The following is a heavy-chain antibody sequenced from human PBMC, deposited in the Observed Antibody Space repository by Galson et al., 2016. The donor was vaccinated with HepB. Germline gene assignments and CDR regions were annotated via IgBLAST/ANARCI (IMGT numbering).Heavy chain of an antibody. D-gene: IGHD1-14*01. J-gene: IGHJ1*01. CDR2: ISYDGSNK. CDR3: ARDGAIGWGLLRIHLEH. CDR1: GFTFSNYA. Sequence: SLRLSCAGSGFTFSNYAIHWVRQALGKGLEWVALISYDGSNKYYADSVKGRFTISRDNSKNMLYVEMNSLRVEDTAVYYCARDGAIGWGLLRIHLEHWGQGTLVTVSS. V-gene: IGHV3-30*19.